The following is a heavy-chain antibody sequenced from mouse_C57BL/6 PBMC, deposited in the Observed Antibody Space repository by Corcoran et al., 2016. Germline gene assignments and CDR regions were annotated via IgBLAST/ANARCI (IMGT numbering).Heavy chain of an antibody. Sequence: EVQLQQSGPELVKPGASVKISCKASGYTFTDYYMNWVKQSHGKSLEWIGDINPNNGGTSYNQKFKGKATLTVDKSSSTAYMELRSLTSEDSAVYYCAPYSNYDYFDYWGQGTTLTVSS. CDR1: GYTFTDYY. D-gene: IGHD2-5*01. CDR2: INPNNGGT. CDR3: APYSNYDYFDY. J-gene: IGHJ2*01. V-gene: IGHV1-26*01.